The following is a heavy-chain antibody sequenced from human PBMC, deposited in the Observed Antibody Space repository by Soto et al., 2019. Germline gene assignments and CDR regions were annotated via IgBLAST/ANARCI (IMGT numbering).Heavy chain of an antibody. D-gene: IGHD6-19*01. CDR3: AKPFLAGPVSFDY. J-gene: IGHJ4*02. V-gene: IGHV3-23*01. CDR2: ISGSGGST. CDR1: GFTFSSYA. Sequence: GGSLRLSCAASGFTFSSYAMSWVRQAPGKGLERVSAISGSGGSTYYADSVKGRFTISRDNSKNTLYLQMNSLRAEDTAVYYCAKPFLAGPVSFDYWGQGTLVTAPQ.